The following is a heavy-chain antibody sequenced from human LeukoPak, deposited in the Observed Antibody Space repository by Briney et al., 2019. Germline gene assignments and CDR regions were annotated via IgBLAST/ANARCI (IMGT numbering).Heavy chain of an antibody. Sequence: QSGGSLRLSCAASGFTVSSNYMSWVRQAPGKGLEGVSVIFSGGSTYYADSVKGRFTISRYNSKTTLYLQMNSLRAEDSAVYYCANVGKYFDYWGQGTLVTVSS. J-gene: IGHJ4*02. CDR1: GFTVSSNY. D-gene: IGHD1-26*01. CDR3: ANVGKYFDY. V-gene: IGHV3-53*04. CDR2: IFSGGST.